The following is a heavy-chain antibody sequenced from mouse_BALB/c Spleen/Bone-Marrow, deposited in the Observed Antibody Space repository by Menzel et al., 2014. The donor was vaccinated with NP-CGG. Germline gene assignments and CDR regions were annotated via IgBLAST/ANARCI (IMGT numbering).Heavy chain of an antibody. CDR2: IDPGNGDT. CDR3: NGNYYAMDY. V-gene: IGHV14-4*02. CDR1: GLHIKDYY. D-gene: IGHD2-1*01. Sequence: VQLKQAGAELVRSGASVKLSCTASGLHIKDYYIHWVKQRAGQGLEWIGWIDPGNGDTEYAPKFQGKATMTADTSANTAYRKLSSLTSEDPAVYYCNGNYYAMDYWGQGTSVTVSS. J-gene: IGHJ4*01.